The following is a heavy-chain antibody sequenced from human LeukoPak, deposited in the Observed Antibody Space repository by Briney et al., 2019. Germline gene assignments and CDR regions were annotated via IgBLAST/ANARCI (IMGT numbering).Heavy chain of an antibody. CDR3: ARAEELLGWFDP. J-gene: IGHJ5*02. CDR1: GFTVSSNY. V-gene: IGHV3-53*01. D-gene: IGHD1-26*01. CDR2: IYSGGST. Sequence: GGSLRLSCAASGFTVSSNYVSWVRQAPGKGLEWVSVIYSGGSTYYADSVKGRFTISRDNSKNTLYLQMNSLRAEDTAVYYCARAEELLGWFDPWGQGTLVTVSS.